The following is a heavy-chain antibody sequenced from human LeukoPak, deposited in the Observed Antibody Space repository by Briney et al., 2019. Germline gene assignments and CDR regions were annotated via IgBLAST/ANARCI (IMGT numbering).Heavy chain of an antibody. J-gene: IGHJ5*01. D-gene: IGHD5-12*01. V-gene: IGHV3-23*01. CDR3: AKEGGYSNRRWFDS. CDR2: ISDSGDRT. Sequence: GGSLRLSCAASGFTFSSYAVSWVRQAPGKGLAWVSAISDSGDRTQYADSVRGRFTISRDNSKNTLYLQMDSLTAEDTAVYYCAKEGGYSNRRWFDSWGQGTLVSVSS. CDR1: GFTFSSYA.